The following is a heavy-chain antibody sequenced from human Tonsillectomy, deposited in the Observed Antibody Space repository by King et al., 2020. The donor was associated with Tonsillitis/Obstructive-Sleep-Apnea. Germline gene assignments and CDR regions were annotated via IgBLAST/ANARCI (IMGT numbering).Heavy chain of an antibody. J-gene: IGHJ4*02. Sequence: VQLQQWGAGLLRPSETLSLTCGVYGGSFSGYYWTWIRQTPEKGLEWIGEIDHGGSTNNNPSLKSRVTISVDTSKNQFSLNLNSVTAADTAVYYCARGSVEHDCAFDYWGQGTLVTVSS. V-gene: IGHV4-34*01. CDR2: IDHGGST. CDR3: ARGSVEHDCAFDY. CDR1: GGSFSGYY. D-gene: IGHD2-21*02.